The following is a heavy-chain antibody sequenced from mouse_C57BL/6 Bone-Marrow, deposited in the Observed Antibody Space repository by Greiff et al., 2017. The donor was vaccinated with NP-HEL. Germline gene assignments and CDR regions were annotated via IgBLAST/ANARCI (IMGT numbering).Heavy chain of an antibody. V-gene: IGHV5-4*01. CDR2: ISDGGSYT. J-gene: IGHJ4*01. D-gene: IGHD2-5*01. CDR3: ARDALYDSNYDYAMDY. Sequence: EVQLVESGGGLVKPGGSLKLSCAASGFTFSSYAMSWVRQTPEKRLEWVATISDGGSYTYYPDNVQGRFTISRDNAKNNLYLQMSHLKSEDTAMYYCARDALYDSNYDYAMDYWGQGTSVTVSS. CDR1: GFTFSSYA.